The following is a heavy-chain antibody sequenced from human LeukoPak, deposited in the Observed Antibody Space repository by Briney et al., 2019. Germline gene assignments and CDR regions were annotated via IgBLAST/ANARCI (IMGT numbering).Heavy chain of an antibody. J-gene: IGHJ4*02. D-gene: IGHD3-22*01. CDR1: GYTFTSYG. V-gene: IGHV1-18*01. Sequence: ASVKVSCKASGYTFTSYGISWVRQAPGQGLEWMGWISAYNGNTNYAQKLQGRVTMTTDTSTSTAYMELRSLRSDDTAVYYCARTTLYYYDSSGHFGYWGQETLVTVSS. CDR3: ARTTLYYYDSSGHFGY. CDR2: ISAYNGNT.